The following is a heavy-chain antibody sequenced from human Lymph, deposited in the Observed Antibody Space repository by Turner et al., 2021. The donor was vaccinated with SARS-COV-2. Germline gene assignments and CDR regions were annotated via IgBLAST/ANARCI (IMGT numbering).Heavy chain of an antibody. D-gene: IGHD3-22*01. J-gene: IGHJ4*02. V-gene: IGHV3-23*01. CDR1: GFPFSSYA. CDR3: AKGVRGAMIVVVIPYFDY. Sequence: EVQLLESGGGLVPPGGSLRLSCAASGFPFSSYAMSWVRQAPGKGLEWVSAISGSGGDTYYADSVKGRFTISRDNSKNTLYLQMNSLRAEDTAVYYCAKGVRGAMIVVVIPYFDYWGQGTLVTVSS. CDR2: ISGSGGDT.